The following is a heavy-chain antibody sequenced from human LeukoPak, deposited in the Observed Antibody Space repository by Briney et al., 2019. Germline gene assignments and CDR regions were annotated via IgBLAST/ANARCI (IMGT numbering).Heavy chain of an antibody. CDR1: GGSISSSSYY. J-gene: IGHJ4*02. Sequence: PSETLSLTCTVSGGSISSSSYYWGWIRQPPGKGLERIGSIYYSGSTYYNPSLKSRVTISVDTSKNQFSLKLSSVTAADTAVYYCASPIAVASTGFDYWGQGTLVTVSS. CDR2: IYYSGST. D-gene: IGHD6-19*01. CDR3: ASPIAVASTGFDY. V-gene: IGHV4-39*01.